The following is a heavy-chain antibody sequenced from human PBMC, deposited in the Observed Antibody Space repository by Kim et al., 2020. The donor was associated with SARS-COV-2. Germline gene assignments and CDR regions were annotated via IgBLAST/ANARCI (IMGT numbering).Heavy chain of an antibody. V-gene: IGHV1-69*13. CDR2: IIPIFGTA. CDR1: GGTFSSYA. D-gene: IGHD3-22*01. CDR3: ASRGLGHYYDSSGYTLGMDV. Sequence: SVKVSCKASGGTFSSYAISWVRQAPGQGLEWMGGIIPIFGTANYAQKFQGRVTITADESTSTAYMELSSLRSEDTAVYYCASRGLGHYYDSSGYTLGMDVWGQGTTVTVSS. J-gene: IGHJ6*02.